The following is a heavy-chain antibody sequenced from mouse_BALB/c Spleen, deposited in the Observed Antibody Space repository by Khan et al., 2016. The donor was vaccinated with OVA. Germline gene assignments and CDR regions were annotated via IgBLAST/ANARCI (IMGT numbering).Heavy chain of an antibody. J-gene: IGHJ3*01. CDR3: AMGRTY. D-gene: IGHD4-1*01. Sequence: EVQLKESGPGLVKPSQSLSLTCTVTGYSITSDYAWNWIRQFPGNKLEWMGYITYSGSTSYRPSLKSRISITRDTSKNQFFLQLNSVTTEDTATYCCAMGRTYWGQGTLVTVSA. CDR2: ITYSGST. CDR1: GYSITSDYA. V-gene: IGHV3-2*02.